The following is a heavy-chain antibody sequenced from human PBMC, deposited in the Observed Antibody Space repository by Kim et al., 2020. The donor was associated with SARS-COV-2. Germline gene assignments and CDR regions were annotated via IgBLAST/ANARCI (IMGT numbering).Heavy chain of an antibody. CDR2: INHSGST. D-gene: IGHD3-10*01. J-gene: IGHJ5*02. CDR1: GGSFSGYY. V-gene: IGHV4-34*01. CDR3: ARGVRNYYGSGSYNFWFDP. Sequence: SETLSLTCAVYGGSFSGYYWSWIRQPPGKGLEWIGEINHSGSTNYNPSLKSRVTISVDTSKNQFSLKLSSVTAADTAVYYCARGVRNYYGSGSYNFWFDPWGQGTLVTVSS.